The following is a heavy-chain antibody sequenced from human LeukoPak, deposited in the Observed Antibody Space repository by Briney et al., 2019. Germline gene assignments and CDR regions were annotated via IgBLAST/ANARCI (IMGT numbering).Heavy chain of an antibody. J-gene: IGHJ4*02. D-gene: IGHD3-22*01. V-gene: IGHV4-39*07. Sequence: SETLSLTCTVSGGSLSSNSYFWGWIRQPPGKGLDWIVIIYYSGSTYYNPSLKSRVTISVDTSKNQFSLKLSSVTAADTAVYYCARAGGYYYDSSGYYYAEGYYFDYWGQGTLVTVSS. CDR3: ARAGGYYYDSSGYYYAEGYYFDY. CDR1: GGSLSSNSYF. CDR2: IYYSGST.